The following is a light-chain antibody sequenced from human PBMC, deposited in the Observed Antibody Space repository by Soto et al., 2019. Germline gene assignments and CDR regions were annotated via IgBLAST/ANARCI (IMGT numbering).Light chain of an antibody. CDR2: EVS. Sequence: QSALTQPASVSGSPGQSITISCTGTSSDVGSYNLVSWYQQHPGKAPKLMIYEVSKRPSGVSNRFSGSKSGNTASLTISGLQAEAEAEYYCCAYAGSSTYVVFGGGTQVTVL. V-gene: IGLV2-23*02. J-gene: IGLJ2*01. CDR1: SSDVGSYNL. CDR3: CAYAGSSTYVV.